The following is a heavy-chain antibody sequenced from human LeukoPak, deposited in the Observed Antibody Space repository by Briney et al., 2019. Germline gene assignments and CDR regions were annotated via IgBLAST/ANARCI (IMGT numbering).Heavy chain of an antibody. CDR2: INPNSGGT. V-gene: IGHV1-2*02. CDR3: ARDLASFHYFDY. J-gene: IGHJ4*02. D-gene: IGHD2-2*01. CDR1: GYTFTGYY. Sequence: ASVKVSCKASGYTFTGYYMHWVRQAPGQGLEWMGWINPNSGGTNYAQKFQGRVTMTRDTSISTAYMELSGLRSDDTAVYYCARDLASFHYFDYWGQGTLVTVSS.